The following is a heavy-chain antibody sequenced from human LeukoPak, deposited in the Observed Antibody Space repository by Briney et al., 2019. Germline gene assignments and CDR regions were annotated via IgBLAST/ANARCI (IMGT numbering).Heavy chain of an antibody. CDR1: GFTFSDYY. J-gene: IGHJ6*03. CDR3: AREGRDHLYYYYMDV. CDR2: ISSSGSTI. V-gene: IGHV3-11*04. Sequence: GGSLRLSCAASGFTFSDYYMSWIRQAPGKGLEWVSYISSSGSTIYHADSVKGRFTISRDNAKNSLYLQMNSLRAEDTAVYYCAREGRDHLYYYYMDVWGKGTTVTVSS.